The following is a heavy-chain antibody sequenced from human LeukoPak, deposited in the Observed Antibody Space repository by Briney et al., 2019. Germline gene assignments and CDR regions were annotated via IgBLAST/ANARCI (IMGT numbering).Heavy chain of an antibody. Sequence: SETLSLTCTVSGGSISSSSYYWGWIRQPPGKGLEWIGSIYYSGSTYYNPSLKSRVTISVDTSKNQFSLKLSSVTAADTAVYYCARTCYYDSSGYYLIDYWGQGTLVTVSS. CDR3: ARTCYYDSSGYYLIDY. V-gene: IGHV4-39*01. J-gene: IGHJ4*02. CDR1: GGSISSSSYY. CDR2: IYYSGST. D-gene: IGHD3-22*01.